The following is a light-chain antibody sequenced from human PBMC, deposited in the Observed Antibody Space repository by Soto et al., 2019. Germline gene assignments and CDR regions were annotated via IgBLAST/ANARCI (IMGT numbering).Light chain of an antibody. CDR3: QQGNSFPLT. Sequence: DIQMTQSPSSVSVSVGDRVTITCRASQDISSWLAWFQQKPGEAPRLLIYTASTLHSGVPSRFSGSGSGTDFTLTISSLQPEDFATYYCQQGNSFPLTFGGGTKVEI. CDR2: TAS. CDR1: QDISSW. J-gene: IGKJ4*01. V-gene: IGKV1-12*01.